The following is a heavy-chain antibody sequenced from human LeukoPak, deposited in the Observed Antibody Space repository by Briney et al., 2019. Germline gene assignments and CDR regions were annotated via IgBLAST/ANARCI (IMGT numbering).Heavy chain of an antibody. CDR2: IKSKTDGGTT. CDR3: ALGFGELDYYYYYYMDV. J-gene: IGHJ6*03. Sequence: GGSLRLSCAASGFTFSNAWMSWVRQAPGKGLEWVGRIKSKTDGGTTDYAAPVKGRFTISRDDSKNTLYLQMNSLRAEDTAVYYCALGFGELDYYYYYYMDVWGKGTTVTVSS. V-gene: IGHV3-15*01. CDR1: GFTFSNAW. D-gene: IGHD3-10*01.